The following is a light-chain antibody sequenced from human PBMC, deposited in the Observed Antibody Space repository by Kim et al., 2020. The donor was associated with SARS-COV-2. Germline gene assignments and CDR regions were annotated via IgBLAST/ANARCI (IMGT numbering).Light chain of an antibody. V-gene: IGLV1-51*01. CDR3: GTWDSSLSAGVV. J-gene: IGLJ2*01. Sequence: QKVTISCSGSSSNIGNNYVSWYQQLPGTAPKLLIYDNNKRPSGIPDRFSGSKSGTSATLGITGLQTGDEADYYCGTWDSSLSAGVVFGGGTKVTVL. CDR2: DNN. CDR1: SSNIGNNY.